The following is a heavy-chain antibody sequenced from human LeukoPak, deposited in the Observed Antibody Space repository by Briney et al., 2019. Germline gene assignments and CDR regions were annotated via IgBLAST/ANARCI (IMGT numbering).Heavy chain of an antibody. V-gene: IGHV4-59*08. Sequence: SETLSLTCTVSGGSISSYYWSWIRQPPGKGLEWIGYIYYSGSTNYNPSLKSRVTISVDTSKNQFSLKLSSVTAADTAVYYCASRAVGGYFDYWGQGTLVTVSS. J-gene: IGHJ4*02. D-gene: IGHD2-15*01. CDR3: ASRAVGGYFDY. CDR1: GGSISSYY. CDR2: IYYSGST.